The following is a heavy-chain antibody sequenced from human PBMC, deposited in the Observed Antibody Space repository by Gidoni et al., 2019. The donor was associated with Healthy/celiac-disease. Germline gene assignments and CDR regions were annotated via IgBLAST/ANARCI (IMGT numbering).Heavy chain of an antibody. CDR3: ARGVRSGYDSVVKAFDI. J-gene: IGHJ3*02. D-gene: IGHD5-12*01. Sequence: QVQLQQWGAGLLKPSETLSLTCAVYGGSFSGYYWRWIRQPPGKGLEWIGEINHSGSTNYPPSLKSRFTISVDTSKNQFSLKLSSVTAADTAVYYCARGVRSGYDSVVKAFDIWGQGTMVTVSS. V-gene: IGHV4-34*01. CDR2: INHSGST. CDR1: GGSFSGYY.